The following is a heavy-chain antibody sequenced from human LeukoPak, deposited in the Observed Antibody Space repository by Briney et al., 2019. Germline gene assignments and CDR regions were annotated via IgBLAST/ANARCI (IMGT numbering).Heavy chain of an antibody. CDR3: ARGSWRLVRGAASFES. V-gene: IGHV3-30-3*01. CDR1: GFTFSSYA. D-gene: IGHD3-10*01. Sequence: PGGSLRLSCAASGFTFSSYAMHCVRQAAGKGLEWVAVVSYDGSNKYYADSVKGRFTISRDNSKNTLYLQMNSLRAEDTAVYYCARGSWRLVRGAASFESWGQGTLVTVSS. CDR2: VSYDGSNK. J-gene: IGHJ4*02.